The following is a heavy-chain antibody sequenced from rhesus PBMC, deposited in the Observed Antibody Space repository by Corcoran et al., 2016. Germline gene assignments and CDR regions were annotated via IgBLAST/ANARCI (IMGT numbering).Heavy chain of an antibody. CDR1: GYTFTSSY. CDR2: ISPYKGNK. Sequence: QVQLVQSGAEIKQPGASVKLSCKASGYTFTSSYMHWVSQAPGQGLEWIGLISPYKGNKRYAQNFQGRVTITTDTSTSTGYMELSSLRSEDTAVYYCARGKNEYSNYFDYWGQGVLVTVSS. J-gene: IGHJ4*01. CDR3: ARGKNEYSNYFDY. D-gene: IGHD4-23*01. V-gene: IGHV1-180*01.